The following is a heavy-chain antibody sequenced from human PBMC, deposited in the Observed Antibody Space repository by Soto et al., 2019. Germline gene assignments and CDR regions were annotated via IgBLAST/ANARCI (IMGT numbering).Heavy chain of an antibody. CDR1: GFTFSSYA. J-gene: IGHJ4*02. CDR3: AKGKYSSSWYPTGY. CDR2: ISGSGGST. D-gene: IGHD6-13*01. Sequence: GGSLRLSCAASGFTFSSYAMSWVRQAPGKGLEWVSAISGSGGSTYYADSVKGRFTISRDNSKNTLYLQMNSLRAEDTAVYYCAKGKYSSSWYPTGYWGQGTLVTVSS. V-gene: IGHV3-23*01.